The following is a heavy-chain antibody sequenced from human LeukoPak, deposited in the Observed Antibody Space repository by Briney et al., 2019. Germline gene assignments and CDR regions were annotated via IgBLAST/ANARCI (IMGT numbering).Heavy chain of an antibody. CDR1: GGSISNYY. CDR3: ARHIPVIWSSGYYYGMDV. J-gene: IGHJ6*02. Sequence: SETLSLTCTVSGGSISNYYWSWIRQPPGKGLEWIGYISYSGSTNYNPSLRSRVAISEDTSRNQFSLRLNSVTAADTGVYYCARHIPVIWSSGYYYGMDVWGQGTTVTVSS. V-gene: IGHV4-59*08. CDR2: ISYSGST. D-gene: IGHD3-3*01.